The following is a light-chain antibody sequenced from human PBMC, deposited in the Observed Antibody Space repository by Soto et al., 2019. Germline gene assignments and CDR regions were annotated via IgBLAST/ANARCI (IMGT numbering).Light chain of an antibody. CDR3: LQHNSYPWT. CDR2: SAS. J-gene: IGKJ1*01. Sequence: DTPMTQSPSSLSASVGDRVTITCRAGQGITKDLGWYQQQPGKAPKRLIYSASKLQSGVPSRFSGSGSGTEFTLTISSLQPEDFATYYCLQHNSYPWTFGQGTKVEFK. CDR1: QGITKD. V-gene: IGKV1-17*01.